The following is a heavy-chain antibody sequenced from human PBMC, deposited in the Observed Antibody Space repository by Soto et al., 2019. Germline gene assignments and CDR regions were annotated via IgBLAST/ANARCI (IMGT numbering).Heavy chain of an antibody. CDR3: ARGPTYDFWIHLISYYYMDV. CDR1: GYTFTSYG. D-gene: IGHD3-3*01. J-gene: IGHJ6*03. Sequence: GASVKVSCKASGYTFTSYGISWVRQAPGQGLEWMGWISAYNGNTNYAQKLQGRVTMTTDTSTSTAYMELRSLRSDDTAVYYCARGPTYDFWIHLISYYYMDVWGKGTAVTVSS. CDR2: ISAYNGNT. V-gene: IGHV1-18*01.